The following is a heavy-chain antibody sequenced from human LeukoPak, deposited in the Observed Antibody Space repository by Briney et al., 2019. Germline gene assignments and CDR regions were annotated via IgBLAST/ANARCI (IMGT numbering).Heavy chain of an antibody. J-gene: IGHJ3*02. CDR1: GYTLTELS. CDR3: ATASWREGHGGAFDI. V-gene: IGHV1-24*01. Sequence: ASVKVSCKVSGYTLTELSIHWVRQAPAKGLEWMGGFDPEDGETIYAQKFQGRVTMTEDTSTDTAYMELSSLRSEDTAVYYCATASWREGHGGAFDIWGQGTMVTVSS. D-gene: IGHD6-13*01. CDR2: FDPEDGET.